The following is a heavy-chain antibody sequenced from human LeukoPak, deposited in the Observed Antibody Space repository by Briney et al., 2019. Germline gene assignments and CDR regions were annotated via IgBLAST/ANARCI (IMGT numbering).Heavy chain of an antibody. CDR2: IYYSGSA. V-gene: IGHV4-59*01. Sequence: PSETLSLTCTVSGGSINNYYWNWIRQPPGKGLEWIGYIYYSGSASYNPSLKSRVTISVDTSKSQFSLKLSSVTAADTAVYYCARDGGYGSSWSYWGQGTLVTVSS. J-gene: IGHJ4*02. CDR3: ARDGGYGSSWSY. D-gene: IGHD6-13*01. CDR1: GGSINNYY.